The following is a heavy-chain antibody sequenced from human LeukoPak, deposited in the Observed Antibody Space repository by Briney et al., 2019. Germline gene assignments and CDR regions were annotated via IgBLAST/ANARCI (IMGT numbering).Heavy chain of an antibody. CDR2: MNPNGGNT. V-gene: IGHV1-8*01. CDR1: GYTFTSYD. J-gene: IGHJ4*02. Sequence: ASVKVSCKASGYTFTSYDINWVRQATGQGLEWMGWMNPNGGNTGYAQKFQGRVTMTRNTSISTAYMELSSLRSEDTAVYYCARDDSGYDPFDYWGQGTLVTVSS. CDR3: ARDDSGYDPFDY. D-gene: IGHD5-12*01.